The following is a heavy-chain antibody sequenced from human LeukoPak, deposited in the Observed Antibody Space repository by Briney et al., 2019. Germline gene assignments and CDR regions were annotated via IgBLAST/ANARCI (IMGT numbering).Heavy chain of an antibody. CDR1: GYTFTSYG. CDR3: TRGRFAADV. D-gene: IGHD3-10*01. V-gene: IGHV1-18*01. J-gene: IGHJ6*02. Sequence: ASVKVSCTASGYTFTSYGISWVRQAPGQGLEWMGWISAHSGYTNYAQKLQGRVTMTTDTSTSTAYMELRSLTSDDTAVYYCTRGRFAADVWGQGTTVTVSS. CDR2: ISAHSGYT.